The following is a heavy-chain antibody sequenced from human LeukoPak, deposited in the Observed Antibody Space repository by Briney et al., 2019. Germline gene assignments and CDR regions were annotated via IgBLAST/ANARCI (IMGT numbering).Heavy chain of an antibody. J-gene: IGHJ4*02. V-gene: IGHV3-15*01. CDR2: IKSKADGETT. Sequence: KPGGSLRLSCAASGFTFRNAWMNWVRPAPGKGLEWVGRIKSKADGETTDYTAPVKGRFTISRDDSKNTLYLQMNSLKTEDTAVYYCTTGIDRGVVYDYWGQGTLVTVSS. CDR3: TTGIDRGVVYDY. D-gene: IGHD3-10*01. CDR1: GFTFRNAW.